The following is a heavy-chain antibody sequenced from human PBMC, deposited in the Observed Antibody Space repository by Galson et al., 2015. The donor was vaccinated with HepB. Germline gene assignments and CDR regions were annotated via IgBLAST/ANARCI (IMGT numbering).Heavy chain of an antibody. J-gene: IGHJ4*02. Sequence: SLRLSCAASGFIFSSYSMNWVRQAPGKGLEWVSSISSSSYIYYADSVKGRFTISRDNAKNSLYLQMNSLRAEDTAVYYCASLVSSPVGGDDYWGQGTLVTVSS. CDR2: ISSSSYI. D-gene: IGHD6-13*01. V-gene: IGHV3-21*01. CDR1: GFIFSSYS. CDR3: ASLVSSPVGGDDY.